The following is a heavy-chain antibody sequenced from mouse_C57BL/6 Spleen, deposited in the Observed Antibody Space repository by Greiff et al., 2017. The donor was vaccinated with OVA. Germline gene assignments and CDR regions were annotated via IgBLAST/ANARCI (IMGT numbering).Heavy chain of an antibody. J-gene: IGHJ2*01. CDR3: ARTLYYYGSSPGYFDY. CDR1: GYSITSGYY. Sequence: ESGPGLVKPSQSLSLTCSVPGYSITSGYYWNWIRQFPGNKLEWMGYISYDGSNNYNPSLKNRISITRDTSKNQFFLKLNSVTTEDTATYYCARTLYYYGSSPGYFDYWGQGTTLTVSS. D-gene: IGHD1-1*01. V-gene: IGHV3-6*01. CDR2: ISYDGSN.